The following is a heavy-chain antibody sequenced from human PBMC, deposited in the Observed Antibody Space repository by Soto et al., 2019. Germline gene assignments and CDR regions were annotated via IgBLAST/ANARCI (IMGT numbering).Heavy chain of an antibody. Sequence: SDTRSLTCTVSGGSIGSSSRWSWVRQAPGKGLEWIGEIYHSGSTNYNPSLKSRVTISVDKSKNQFSLKLSSVTAADTAVYYCARVLVFGVVITRKGWFDPWGQGTLVTVS. D-gene: IGHD3-3*01. CDR3: ARVLVFGVVITRKGWFDP. CDR1: GGSIGSSSR. J-gene: IGHJ5*02. V-gene: IGHV4-4*02. CDR2: IYHSGST.